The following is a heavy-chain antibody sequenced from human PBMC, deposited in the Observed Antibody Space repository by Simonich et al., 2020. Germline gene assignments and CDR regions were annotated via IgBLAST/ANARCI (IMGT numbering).Heavy chain of an antibody. CDR1: GGSISSSCYY. CDR3: ARHAGFAFDI. CDR2: SYLSGST. J-gene: IGHJ3*02. D-gene: IGHD6-13*01. V-gene: IGHV4-39*01. Sequence: QLQLQESGPGLVKPSETLSLTCTVSGGSISSSCYYWGWIRQPPGKWLEWIGSSYLSGSTYNNPSPTMRVTISVDTSKTQFSLKLSSVTAADTAVYYCARHAGFAFDIWGQGTMVTVSS.